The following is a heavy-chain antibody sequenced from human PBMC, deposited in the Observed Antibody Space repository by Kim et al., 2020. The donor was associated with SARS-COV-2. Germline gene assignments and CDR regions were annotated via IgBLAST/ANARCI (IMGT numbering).Heavy chain of an antibody. V-gene: IGHV4-59*11. CDR3: ARIDISGNKRGLDY. D-gene: IGHD3-10*01. J-gene: IGHJ4*02. CDR2: ICYSGTT. Sequence: SETLSLTCTVSGGSSGSHCWSWIRQPPGKGLEWIGYICYSGTTNYNPSLKSRVSMSLDTSKTQFSLNLGSVTAADTAFYYCARIDISGNKRGLDYWGQGALVTVSS. CDR1: GGSSGSHC.